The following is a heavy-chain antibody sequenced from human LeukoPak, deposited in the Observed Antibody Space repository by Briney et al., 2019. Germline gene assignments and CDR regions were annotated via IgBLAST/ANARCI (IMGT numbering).Heavy chain of an antibody. CDR3: ARGYGGYVFDY. J-gene: IGHJ4*02. Sequence: SETLSLTCTVSGGSISSYYWSWIRQPPGKGLEWIGYIYYSGSTNYNPSLKSRVTISVDTSKNQFSLKLSSVTAADTAVYYCARGYGGYVFDYWGQGTLVTVSS. CDR1: GGSISSYY. D-gene: IGHD5-12*01. CDR2: IYYSGST. V-gene: IGHV4-59*01.